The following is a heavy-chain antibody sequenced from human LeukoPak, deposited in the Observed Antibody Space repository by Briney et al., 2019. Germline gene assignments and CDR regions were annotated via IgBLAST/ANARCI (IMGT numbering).Heavy chain of an antibody. CDR1: GYTITGYY. J-gene: IGHJ4*02. V-gene: IGHV1-2*06. D-gene: IGHD1-26*01. Sequence: ASVKVSCKASGYTITGYYMHWVRQAPGQGLEWMGRINPNSGGTNYAQKFQGRVTMTRDTSISTAYMELSRLRSDDTAVYYCARDVGGSYSYDYWGQGTLVTVSS. CDR2: INPNSGGT. CDR3: ARDVGGSYSYDY.